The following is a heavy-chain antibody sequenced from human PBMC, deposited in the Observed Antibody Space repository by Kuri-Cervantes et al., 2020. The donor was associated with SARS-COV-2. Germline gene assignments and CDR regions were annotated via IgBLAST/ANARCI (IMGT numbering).Heavy chain of an antibody. Sequence: GESLKISCAASGFTFDDYGMSWVRQAPGKGLEWVSYISSSGSTIYYADSVKGRFTISRDNAKNSLYLQMNSLRAEDTAVYYCAKPGVVRSAFGYWGQGTLVTVSS. CDR2: ISSSGSTI. V-gene: IGHV3-48*04. CDR3: AKPGVVRSAFGY. J-gene: IGHJ4*02. CDR1: GFTFDDYG. D-gene: IGHD3-3*01.